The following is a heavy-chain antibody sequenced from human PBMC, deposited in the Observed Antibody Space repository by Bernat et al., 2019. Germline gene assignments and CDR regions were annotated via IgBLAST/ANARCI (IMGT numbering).Heavy chain of an antibody. J-gene: IGHJ4*02. V-gene: IGHV1-46*03. CDR2: INPSGGST. CDR1: GYTFTSYY. D-gene: IGHD3-22*01. Sequence: QVQLVQSGAEVKKPGASVKVSCKASGYTFTSYYMHWVRQAPGQGLEWMGIINPSGGSTSYAQKFQGRVTMTRDTSTSTVYMELSSLRSEDTAVYYCAREWHDSSGYDYPEDYFDYWGQGTLVTVSS. CDR3: AREWHDSSGYDYPEDYFDY.